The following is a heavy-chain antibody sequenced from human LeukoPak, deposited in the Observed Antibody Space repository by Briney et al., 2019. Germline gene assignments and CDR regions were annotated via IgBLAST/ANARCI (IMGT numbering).Heavy chain of an antibody. Sequence: SETLSLTCTVSGGSISSGGYYWSWIRQHPGKGLEWIGYIYYSGSTYYNPSLKSRVTISVDTSKNQFSLKLSSVTAADTAVYYCASRTYYYDSSGYLTHYFDYWGQGTLVTVSS. J-gene: IGHJ4*02. V-gene: IGHV4-31*03. D-gene: IGHD3-22*01. CDR2: IYYSGST. CDR1: GGSISSGGYY. CDR3: ASRTYYYDSSGYLTHYFDY.